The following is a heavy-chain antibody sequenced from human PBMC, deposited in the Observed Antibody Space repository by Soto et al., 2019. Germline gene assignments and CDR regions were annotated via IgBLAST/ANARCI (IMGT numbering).Heavy chain of an antibody. V-gene: IGHV1-18*04. CDR1: GYTFKNYG. CDR3: VLGGLETGYYRDMDY. D-gene: IGHD3-9*01. Sequence: QDHLVQSGAEVKKPGASAKVSCKASGYTFKNYGINWVRQAPGRGLEWVAWISAYNGDTSYAQHFQGRVPVTTETVTNPAYMELRSLRPDDTAVYFCVLGGLETGYYRDMDYWGQGTLVSVSS. CDR2: ISAYNGDT. J-gene: IGHJ4*02.